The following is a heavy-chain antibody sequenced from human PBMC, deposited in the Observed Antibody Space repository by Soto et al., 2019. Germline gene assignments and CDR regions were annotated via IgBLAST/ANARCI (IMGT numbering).Heavy chain of an antibody. D-gene: IGHD4-17*01. CDR1: GFTFSSHE. CDR2: ISSSGTSI. V-gene: IGHV3-48*03. J-gene: IGHJ5*02. Sequence: GGSLRLSCAASGFTFSSHEMNWVRQAPGKGLEWVSYISSSGTSIYYADSVKGRFTISRDNAKNLLYLQMNSLRAEDTAVYYCARFVPTVPWGQGTLVTVYS. CDR3: ARFVPTVP.